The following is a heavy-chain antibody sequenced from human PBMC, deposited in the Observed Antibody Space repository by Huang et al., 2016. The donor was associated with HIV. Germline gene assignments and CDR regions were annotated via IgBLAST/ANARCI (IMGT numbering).Heavy chain of an antibody. D-gene: IGHD1-1*01. Sequence: EVHLVESGGGLVQPGRSLRLSCGASGFTFDDFSMHWVRQRPGKCLEYVSGSTGDSDRLFYAASVKGRFTISRDNAKNSLYLQMNSLRVEDTALYYCAHLPEPSSPWTDYWGQGTLVTVSS. J-gene: IGHJ4*02. CDR3: AHLPEPSSPWTDY. V-gene: IGHV3-9*01. CDR1: GFTFDDFS. CDR2: STGDSDRL.